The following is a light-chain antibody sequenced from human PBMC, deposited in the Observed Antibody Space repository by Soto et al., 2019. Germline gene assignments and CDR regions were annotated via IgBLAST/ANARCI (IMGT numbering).Light chain of an antibody. V-gene: IGKV1-5*03. CDR1: QTISSW. Sequence: DIQMTQYPSTLSGSVGDRVTITCRASQTISSWLAWYQQKPGKAPKLLIYKASTLKSGVPSRFSGSGSGTDFTLTISCLQSEDFATYYCQQYYSYPRTFGQGTKVDIK. CDR2: KAS. J-gene: IGKJ1*01. CDR3: QQYYSYPRT.